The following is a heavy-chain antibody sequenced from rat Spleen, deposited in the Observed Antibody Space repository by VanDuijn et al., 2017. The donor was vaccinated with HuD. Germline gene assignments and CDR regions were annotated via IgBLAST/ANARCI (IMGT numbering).Heavy chain of an antibody. CDR2: ISSGGRNT. Sequence: EVQLVESGGGLVQPGRSLKLSCAASGFTFSDYNMAWVRQAPKKGLEWVASISSGGRNTYYPDSVKGRFTISRDNAKNTQYLQMDSLRSEDTATYYCARCGIPTQKNFDYWGQGVMVTVSS. J-gene: IGHJ2*01. CDR3: ARCGIPTQKNFDY. V-gene: IGHV5S23*01. D-gene: IGHD1-6*01. CDR1: GFTFSDYN.